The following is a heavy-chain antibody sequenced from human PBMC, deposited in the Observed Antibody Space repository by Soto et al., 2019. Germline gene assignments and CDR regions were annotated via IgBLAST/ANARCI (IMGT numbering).Heavy chain of an antibody. V-gene: IGHV3-23*01. CDR2: MEGNRNA. J-gene: IGHJ4*02. D-gene: IGHD5-12*01. CDR3: AKDAVYNDGVWLPDC. CDR1: GFTFTNLA. Sequence: GGSLRLSCVAPGFTFTNLAMFRVRQPPGKGPEWHSGMEGNRNAYPADSVKGRFTISRDDSKSTLYLQMNSLRVEHTAVYYCAKDAVYNDGVWLPDCWGQGTLVTVSS.